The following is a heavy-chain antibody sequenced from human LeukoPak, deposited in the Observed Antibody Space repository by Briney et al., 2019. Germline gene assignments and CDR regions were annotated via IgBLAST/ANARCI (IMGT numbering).Heavy chain of an antibody. CDR1: GFTFSSYS. Sequence: GGSLRLSCAASGFTFSSYSMNWVRQAPGKGLEWVSSISSSSSYIYYADSVKGRFTISRDNAKNSLYLQMNGLRAEDTAVYYCARVIEDGDYDFWGGYFRPNHFRDYYFDYWGQGTLVTVSS. V-gene: IGHV3-21*01. J-gene: IGHJ4*02. CDR2: ISSSSSYI. D-gene: IGHD3-3*01. CDR3: ARVIEDGDYDFWGGYFRPNHFRDYYFDY.